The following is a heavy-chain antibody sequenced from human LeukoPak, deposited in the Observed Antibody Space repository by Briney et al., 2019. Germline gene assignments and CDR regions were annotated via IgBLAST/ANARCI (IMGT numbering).Heavy chain of an antibody. CDR1: GFTFSQYW. J-gene: IGHJ6*04. CDR2: IQRDGRDN. D-gene: IGHD6-13*01. Sequence: GGSLRPSCVTSGFTFSQYWMTWVRQAPGKGREWVANIQRDGRDNNYVDSVKGRFTISRDNAKNSLYLQMNSLRAEDTAVYYCARGWRPHCYGMGDWGKGTTVTVSS. V-gene: IGHV3-7*03. CDR3: ARGWRPHCYGMGD.